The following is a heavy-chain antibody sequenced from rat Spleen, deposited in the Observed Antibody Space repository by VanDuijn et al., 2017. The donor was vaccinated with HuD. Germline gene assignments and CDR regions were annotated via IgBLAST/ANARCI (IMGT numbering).Heavy chain of an antibody. CDR1: GFTFSNYG. V-gene: IGHV5-7*01. CDR3: ARDIYGGYSELGYFAY. CDR2: ISYDGSST. Sequence: EVQLVESGGGLVQPGRSLKLSCAASGFTFSNYGMHWIRQAPKKGLEWVATISYDGSSTYYRDSVKGRFTISRDNAKSTLYLQMDSLRSEDTATYFCARDIYGGYSELGYFAYWGQGTLVTVSS. D-gene: IGHD1-11*01. J-gene: IGHJ3*01.